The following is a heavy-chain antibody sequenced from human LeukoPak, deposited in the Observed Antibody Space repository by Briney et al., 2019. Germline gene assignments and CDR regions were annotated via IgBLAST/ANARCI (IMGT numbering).Heavy chain of an antibody. D-gene: IGHD2-15*01. Sequence: GSLRLSCAASGFTFSSYAMSWIRQPPGKGLEWIGEINHSGSTNYNPSLKSRVTISVDTSKNQFSLKLSSVTAADTAVYYCARVGRDRRYCSGGSCYPINYYYYMDVWGKGTTVTVSS. CDR1: GFTFSSYA. J-gene: IGHJ6*03. V-gene: IGHV4-34*01. CDR2: INHSGST. CDR3: ARVGRDRRYCSGGSCYPINYYYYMDV.